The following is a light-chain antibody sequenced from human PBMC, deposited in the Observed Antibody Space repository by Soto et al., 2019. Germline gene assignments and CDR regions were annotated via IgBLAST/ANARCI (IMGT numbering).Light chain of an antibody. V-gene: IGLV2-14*01. CDR2: EVI. CDR1: SSDVGGYNY. CDR3: SSYTSSSTWV. J-gene: IGLJ3*02. Sequence: QSVLTQPASVSGSPGQSITISCTGTSSDVGGYNYVSWYQQHPGKAPKLMIYEVINRPSGVSNRFSGSKSGNTASLTISGLQAEDEVDYYCSSYTSSSTWVFGGGTKLTVL.